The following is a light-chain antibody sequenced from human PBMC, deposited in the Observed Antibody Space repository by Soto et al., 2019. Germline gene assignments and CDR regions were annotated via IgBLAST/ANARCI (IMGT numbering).Light chain of an antibody. CDR1: SSDVGSYDL. CDR2: EGT. Sequence: QSALTQPASVSGPPGQSIVISCNGSSSDVGSYDLVSWYLQYPGKAPKVIIFEGTKRPSGVSDRFSGSKSGNTASLTISGLQAEDEADYYCQSYDSSLSGWVFGGGTKLTVL. CDR3: QSYDSSLSGWV. J-gene: IGLJ3*02. V-gene: IGLV2-14*02.